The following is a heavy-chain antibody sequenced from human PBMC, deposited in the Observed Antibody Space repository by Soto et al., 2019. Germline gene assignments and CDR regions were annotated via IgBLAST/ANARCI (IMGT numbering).Heavy chain of an antibody. CDR3: VRELSRGWFDP. CDR1: NDSINSYY. CDR2: SYFSGGT. Sequence: PSETLSLTCTVSNDSINSYYWSWIRQPPGKGLEWIGYSYFSGGTDYNPSLKGRVTISVDRSRNQFSLKLTSVTAADTAVYYCVRELSRGWFDPWGQGTRVTVSS. V-gene: IGHV4-59*01. D-gene: IGHD3-16*01. J-gene: IGHJ5*02.